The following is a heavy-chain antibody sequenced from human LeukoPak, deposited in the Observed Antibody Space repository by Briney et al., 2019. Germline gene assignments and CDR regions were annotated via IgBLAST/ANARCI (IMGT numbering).Heavy chain of an antibody. CDR3: ARDNSVRDEAWWFNP. Sequence: GASVKLSCTAFGYTFTSNYMHWVRQAPGQGPEWMGVISPTGGWTTYAQKFQGRVTLTRDMSTSTDYLEPSSLRSDDTAVYYCARDNSVRDEAWWFNPWGQGTLVTVAS. CDR2: ISPTGGWT. V-gene: IGHV1-46*01. D-gene: IGHD5-24*01. CDR1: GYTFTSNY. J-gene: IGHJ5*02.